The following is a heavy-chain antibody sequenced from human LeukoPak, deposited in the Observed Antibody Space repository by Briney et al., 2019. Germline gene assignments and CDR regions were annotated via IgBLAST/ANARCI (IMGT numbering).Heavy chain of an antibody. CDR3: ARVYSQTYYYGSGSYGFNYYYYMDV. D-gene: IGHD3-10*01. CDR2: ISATGP. J-gene: IGHJ6*03. Sequence: GGSLRLSCAASGFTFSSYAMSWVRQPPGKGLEWVSAISATGPYYADSVKGRFTISRDNSKNTLYLQMNSLRAEDTAVYYCARVYSQTYYYGSGSYGFNYYYYMDVWGKGTTVTISS. CDR1: GFTFSSYA. V-gene: IGHV3-23*01.